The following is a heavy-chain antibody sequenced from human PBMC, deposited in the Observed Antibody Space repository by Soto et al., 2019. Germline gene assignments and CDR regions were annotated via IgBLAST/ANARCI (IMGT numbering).Heavy chain of an antibody. V-gene: IGHV1-8*01. J-gene: IGHJ4*02. CDR1: GYTFTSYD. CDR3: ARGRGILTDFDY. CDR2: MNPNSGNT. Sequence: ASVKFSCKASGYTFTSYDINWVRQATGQGLEWMGWMNPNSGNTGYAQKFQGRVTMTRNTSISTAYMELSSLRSEDTAVYYCARGRGILTDFDYWGQGTLVTVSS. D-gene: IGHD3-9*01.